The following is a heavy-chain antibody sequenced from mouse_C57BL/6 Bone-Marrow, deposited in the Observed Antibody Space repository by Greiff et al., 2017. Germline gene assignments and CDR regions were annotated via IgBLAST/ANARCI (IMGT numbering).Heavy chain of an antibody. V-gene: IGHV1-63*01. J-gene: IGHJ2*01. CDR3: ARSGLRRTEYYFDY. CDR2: IYPGGGYT. Sequence: VQLQQSGAELVRPGTSVKMSCKASGYTFTNYWIGWAKQRPGHGLEWIGDIYPGGGYTTYNEKFKGKATLTADKSSSTAYMQFSSLTSEDSAIYYCARSGLRRTEYYFDYWGQGTTLTVSS. CDR1: GYTFTNYW. D-gene: IGHD2-4*01.